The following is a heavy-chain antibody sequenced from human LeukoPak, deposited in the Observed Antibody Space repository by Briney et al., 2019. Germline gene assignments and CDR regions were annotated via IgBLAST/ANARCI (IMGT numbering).Heavy chain of an antibody. J-gene: IGHJ4*02. CDR3: ARDFSHSSGWWGLADY. V-gene: IGHV1-2*02. Sequence: ASVKVSCKASGYSFTGYYMQWVRQAPGQGLEWMGWINPTSGDTNYAQKLQGRVTMTRDTSISTVYMELGRLRSDDTAVYYCARDFSHSSGWWGLADYWGQGTLVTVSS. CDR2: INPTSGDT. CDR1: GYSFTGYY. D-gene: IGHD6-19*01.